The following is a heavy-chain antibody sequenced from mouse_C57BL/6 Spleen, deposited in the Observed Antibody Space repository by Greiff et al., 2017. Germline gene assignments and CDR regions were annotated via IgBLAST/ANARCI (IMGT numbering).Heavy chain of an antibody. CDR1: GYAFSSSW. CDR3: ARSHYGSSCYAMDY. V-gene: IGHV1-82*01. CDR2: IYPGDGDT. D-gene: IGHD1-1*01. J-gene: IGHJ4*01. Sequence: VQLQQSGPELVKPGASVKISCKASGYAFSSSWMNWVKQRPGKGLEWIGRIYPGDGDTNYNGKFKGKATLTADKSSSTAYMQLSSLTSEDSAVYFCARSHYGSSCYAMDYWGQGTSVTVSS.